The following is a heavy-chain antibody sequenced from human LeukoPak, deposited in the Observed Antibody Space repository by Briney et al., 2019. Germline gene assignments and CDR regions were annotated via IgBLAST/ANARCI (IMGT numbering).Heavy chain of an antibody. CDR3: ARVGRGITMIFRVHRAFDI. D-gene: IGHD3-22*01. J-gene: IGHJ3*02. V-gene: IGHV1-69*13. CDR2: IIPIFGTA. Sequence: ASLKVSCKASGGTFSSYAISWVRQAPGQGLEWMGGIIPIFGTANYAQKFQGRVTITADESTSTAYMELSSLRSEDTAVYYCARVGRGITMIFRVHRAFDIWGQGTMVTVSS. CDR1: GGTFSSYA.